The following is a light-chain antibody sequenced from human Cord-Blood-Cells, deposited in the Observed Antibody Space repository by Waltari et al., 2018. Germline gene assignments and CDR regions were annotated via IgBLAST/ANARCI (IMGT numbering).Light chain of an antibody. CDR3: NSRDSSGNHVV. J-gene: IGLJ2*01. CDR1: SPRRYL. V-gene: IGLV3-19*01. Sequence: SSELTQAPAVSVAFGPTVRVTCTGDSPRRYLENWYQQKPGQAPVLVIYGKNNRPSGIPDRFSGSSSGNTASLTITGAQAEDEADYYCNSRDSSGNHVVFGGGTKLTVL. CDR2: GKN.